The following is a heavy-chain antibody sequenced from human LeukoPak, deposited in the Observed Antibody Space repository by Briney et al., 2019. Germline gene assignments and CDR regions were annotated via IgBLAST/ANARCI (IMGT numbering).Heavy chain of an antibody. V-gene: IGHV4-59*02. CDR2: ICDSGST. CDR3: ARVVGRYCSSTSCCIDY. Sequence: SETLSLTCTVSGGSVTTYYWSWIRQPPGKGLEWIGYICDSGSTNYNPSLKSRVTISEDTSKRQFSLKLRSVTAADTAVYYCARVVGRYCSSTSCCIDYWGQGTLVTVSS. CDR1: GGSVTTYY. J-gene: IGHJ4*02. D-gene: IGHD2-2*01.